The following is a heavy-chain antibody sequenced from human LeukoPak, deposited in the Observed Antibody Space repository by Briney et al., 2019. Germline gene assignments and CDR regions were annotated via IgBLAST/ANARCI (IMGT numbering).Heavy chain of an antibody. CDR2: INPNSGNT. Sequence: GASVKVSCKASGYTFTSHDINWVRQATGQGLEWGGYINPNSGNTGYAQKFQGRVTLTRDTSINTAYMELTSLRSEDTAVYYCTRVPRESYSHWGQGTLVTVSS. D-gene: IGHD1-26*01. J-gene: IGHJ4*02. CDR3: TRVPRESYSH. V-gene: IGHV1-8*01. CDR1: GYTFTSHD.